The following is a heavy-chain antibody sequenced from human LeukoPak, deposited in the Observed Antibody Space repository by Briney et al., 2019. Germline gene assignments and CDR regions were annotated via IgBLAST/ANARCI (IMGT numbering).Heavy chain of an antibody. CDR3: ARVSYYDSSGYSVPYYFDY. V-gene: IGHV3-48*01. CDR1: GFTFSSYS. CDR2: ISRSSSTI. J-gene: IGHJ4*02. Sequence: GGSLRLSCAASGFTFSSYSMNWVRQAPGKGLEWVSYISRSSSTIYYADSVKGRFTISRDNAKNSLYLQMNSLRAEDTAVYYCARVSYYDSSGYSVPYYFDYWGQGTLVTVSS. D-gene: IGHD3-22*01.